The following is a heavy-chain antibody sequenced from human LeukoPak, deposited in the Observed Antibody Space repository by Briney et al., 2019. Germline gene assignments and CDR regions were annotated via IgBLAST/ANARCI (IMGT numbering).Heavy chain of an antibody. CDR3: AKDYPEYYYDSSAQAGED. D-gene: IGHD3-22*01. J-gene: IGHJ4*02. CDR1: GGSFSGYY. Sequence: SETLSLTRAVYGGSFSGYYWSWIRQPPGKGLEWIGEINHSGSTNYNPSLKSRVTISVDTSKNQFSLKLSSVTAADTAVYYCAKDYPEYYYDSSAQAGEDWGQGTLVTVSS. V-gene: IGHV4-34*01. CDR2: INHSGST.